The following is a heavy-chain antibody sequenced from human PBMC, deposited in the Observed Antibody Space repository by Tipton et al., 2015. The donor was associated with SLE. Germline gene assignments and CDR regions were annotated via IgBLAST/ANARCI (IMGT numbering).Heavy chain of an antibody. D-gene: IGHD6-19*01. V-gene: IGHV4-59*01. CDR1: GGSISSYY. CDR3: VGEVAGKGFSG. J-gene: IGHJ4*02. Sequence: TLSLTCTVSGGSISSYYWSWIRQPPGKGLEWIGYIYYSGSTNYNPSLKSRVTISVDTSKNQFSLKLSAVTAADTAVYYCVGEVAGKGFSGWGQGTPVTVSS. CDR2: IYYSGST.